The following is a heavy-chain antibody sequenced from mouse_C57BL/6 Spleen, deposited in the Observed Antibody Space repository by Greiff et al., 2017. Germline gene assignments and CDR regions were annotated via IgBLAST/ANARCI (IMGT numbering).Heavy chain of an antibody. CDR3: ARATTVVAKGWYFDV. Sequence: QVQLQQSGPELVKPGASVKISCKASGYAFSSSWMNWVKQRPGKGLEWIGRIYPGDGDTNYNGKFKGKATLTADKSSSTAYMQLSSLTSEDSAVYFCARATTVVAKGWYFDVWGTGTTVTVSS. J-gene: IGHJ1*03. V-gene: IGHV1-82*01. CDR2: IYPGDGDT. CDR1: GYAFSSSW. D-gene: IGHD1-1*01.